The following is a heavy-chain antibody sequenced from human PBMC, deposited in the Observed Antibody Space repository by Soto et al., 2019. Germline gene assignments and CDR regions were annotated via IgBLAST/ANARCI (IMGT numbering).Heavy chain of an antibody. D-gene: IGHD6-13*01. Sequence: GASVKVSCKASGYTFTGYYMHWVRQAPGQGLEWIGWINPNSGGTNYAQKFQGRVTMTRDTSISTAYMELSRLRSDDTAVYYCARSAGSSWFVYYYYGIDVWGQGTTVTVSS. J-gene: IGHJ6*02. V-gene: IGHV1-2*02. CDR2: INPNSGGT. CDR1: GYTFTGYY. CDR3: ARSAGSSWFVYYYYGIDV.